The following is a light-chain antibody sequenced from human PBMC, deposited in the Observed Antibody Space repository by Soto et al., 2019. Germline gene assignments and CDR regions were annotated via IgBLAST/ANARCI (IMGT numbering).Light chain of an antibody. J-gene: IGKJ1*01. Sequence: DIQMTQSPSTLSASVGDRVTITCRASQSISSWLAWYQQKPGKAPNRLIYDASTLESGVPSRFSGSGFGTEFTLTISSLQPDDLATYYCQQYNSYWTFGQGTKVEIK. CDR3: QQYNSYWT. CDR1: QSISSW. V-gene: IGKV1-5*01. CDR2: DAS.